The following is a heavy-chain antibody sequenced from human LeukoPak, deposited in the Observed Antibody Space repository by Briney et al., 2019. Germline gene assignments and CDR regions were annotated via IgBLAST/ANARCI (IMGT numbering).Heavy chain of an antibody. CDR2: IIPIFGTA. D-gene: IGHD2-2*01. J-gene: IGHJ5*02. Sequence: SVKVSCKASGGTFSSYAISWVRQAPGQGLEWVGRIIPIFGTANYAQKFQGRVTITTDESTSTAYMELSSLRSEDTAVYYCARAVGVVPAAISPLGYNWFDPWGQGTLVTVSS. V-gene: IGHV1-69*05. CDR1: GGTFSSYA. CDR3: ARAVGVVPAAISPLGYNWFDP.